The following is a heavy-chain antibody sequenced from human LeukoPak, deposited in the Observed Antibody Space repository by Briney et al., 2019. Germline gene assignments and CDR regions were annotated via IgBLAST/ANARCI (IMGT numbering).Heavy chain of an antibody. Sequence: WASVQVSCKASGGTFSSYAISWVRQAPGQGLEWMGRIIAIFGIANHAQKFQGRVTITADKSTSTAYMELSSLRSEDTAVYYCARARNGLRGRNYGDRNYGMDVWGQGTTVTVSS. CDR3: ARARNGLRGRNYGDRNYGMDV. CDR1: GGTFSSYA. CDR2: IIAIFGIA. D-gene: IGHD4-17*01. V-gene: IGHV1-69*04. J-gene: IGHJ6*02.